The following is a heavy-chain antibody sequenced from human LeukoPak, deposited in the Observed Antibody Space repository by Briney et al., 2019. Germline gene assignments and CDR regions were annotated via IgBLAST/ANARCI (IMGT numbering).Heavy chain of an antibody. CDR1: GGSISSVGYY. D-gene: IGHD3-10*01. J-gene: IGHJ5*02. Sequence: SETLSLTCTVSGGSISSVGYYWSWIRQHPGKGLEWIGYIYYSGSTYYNPSLKSRVTISVDTSKNQFSLKLSSVTAADTAVYYCARYLAHAQGYYGSGSPYGFDPWGQGTLVTVSS. CDR2: IYYSGST. CDR3: ARYLAHAQGYYGSGSPYGFDP. V-gene: IGHV4-31*03.